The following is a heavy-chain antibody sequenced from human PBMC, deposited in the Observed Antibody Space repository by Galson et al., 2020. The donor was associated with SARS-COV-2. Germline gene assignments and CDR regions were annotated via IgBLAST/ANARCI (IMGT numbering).Heavy chain of an antibody. V-gene: IGHV4-34*01. Sequence: SETLSLTCAVYGGSFSGYYWSWIRQPPGKGPEWIGEINHSGSTNYNQSLKSRVTISVDTSKNQFSLKLSSVTAADTAVYYCARIQLWLNYYYYYGMDVWGQGTTVTVSS. J-gene: IGHJ6*02. CDR1: GGSFSGYY. D-gene: IGHD5-18*01. CDR3: ARIQLWLNYYYYYGMDV. CDR2: INHSGST.